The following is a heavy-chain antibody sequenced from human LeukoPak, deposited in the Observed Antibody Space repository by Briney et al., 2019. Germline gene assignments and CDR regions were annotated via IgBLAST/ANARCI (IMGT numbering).Heavy chain of an antibody. CDR1: GGSVSSGSYY. V-gene: IGHV4-61*01. CDR3: ARVAPEAASLDY. Sequence: SETLSLTCTVSGGSVSSGSYYWTWIRQPPGKGLEWIGYISYSGSTNYNPSLKSRVTISVDTSKNQFSLKLSSVTAADTAVYYCARVAPEAASLDYWGQGTLVTVSS. J-gene: IGHJ4*02. D-gene: IGHD6-13*01. CDR2: ISYSGST.